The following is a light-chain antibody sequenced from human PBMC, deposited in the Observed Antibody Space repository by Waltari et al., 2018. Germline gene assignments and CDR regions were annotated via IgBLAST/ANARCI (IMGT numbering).Light chain of an antibody. V-gene: IGLV2-14*01. CDR3: SSYSTISSPVQ. Sequence: HSALPQPASVSESPGHSITISCTATSSDLRVHNSVSSYQQYPGKAPKVIIYEVTKRPSGVSNRFSGSKSGNTASLTISGLQAEDEADYYCSSYSTISSPVQFGGGTTLTVL. CDR1: SSDLRVHNS. J-gene: IGLJ2*01. CDR2: EVT.